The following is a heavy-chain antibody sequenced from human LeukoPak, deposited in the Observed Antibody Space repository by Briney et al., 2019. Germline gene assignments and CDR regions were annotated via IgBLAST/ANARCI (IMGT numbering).Heavy chain of an antibody. Sequence: ASVKVSCKASGYTFTSYGISWVRQAPGQGLEWIGWISAYNGNTNYAQKLQGRVTMTTDTSTSTAYMELRSLRSDDTAVYYCARDRQAGATYYYYYGMDVWGQGTTVTVSS. V-gene: IGHV1-18*01. CDR3: ARDRQAGATYYYYYGMDV. CDR1: GYTFTSYG. D-gene: IGHD1-26*01. J-gene: IGHJ6*02. CDR2: ISAYNGNT.